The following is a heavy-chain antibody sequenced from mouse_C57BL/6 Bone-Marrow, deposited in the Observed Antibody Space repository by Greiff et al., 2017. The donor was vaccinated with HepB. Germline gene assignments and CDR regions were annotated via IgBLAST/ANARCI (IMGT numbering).Heavy chain of an antibody. Sequence: QVHVKQSGAELVKPGASVKLSCKASGYTFTSYWMQWVKQRPGQGLEWIGEIDPSDSYTNYNQKFKGKATLTVDTSSSTAYMQLSSLTSEDSAVYYCARYYGSGGFAYWGQGTLVTVSA. V-gene: IGHV1-50*01. D-gene: IGHD1-1*01. CDR2: IDPSDSYT. CDR3: ARYYGSGGFAY. J-gene: IGHJ3*01. CDR1: GYTFTSYW.